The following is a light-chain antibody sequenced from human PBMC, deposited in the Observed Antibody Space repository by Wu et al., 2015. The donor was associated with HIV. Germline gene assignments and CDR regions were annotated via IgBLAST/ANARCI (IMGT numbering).Light chain of an antibody. CDR3: QQYESSPYT. J-gene: IGKJ2*01. Sequence: EIVLTQSPGTLSLSPGERATLSCRASQSVSTTYLAWYQQKPGQAPRLLISGASRRATGIPDRFSGSGSGTDFTLTISRLEPEDSAVYYCQQYESSPYTFGQGTKLEIK. CDR2: GAS. V-gene: IGKV3-20*01. CDR1: QSVSTTY.